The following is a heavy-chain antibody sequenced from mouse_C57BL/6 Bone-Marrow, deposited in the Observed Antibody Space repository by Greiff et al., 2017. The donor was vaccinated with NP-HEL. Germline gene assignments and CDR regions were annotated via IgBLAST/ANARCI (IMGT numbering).Heavy chain of an antibody. D-gene: IGHD3-2*02. CDR2: IHPNSGST. J-gene: IGHJ2*01. CDR3: TRVLRLYHVDY. V-gene: IGHV1-64*01. CDR1: GYTFTSYW. Sequence: QVQLQQSGAELVKPGASVKLSCQASGYTFTSYWMHWVKQRPGQGLEWIGMIHPNSGSTNYNEKFKRKATLTVDKSSSTAYMQLSSLTSEDSAVYYCTRVLRLYHVDYGGQGTTLTGSS.